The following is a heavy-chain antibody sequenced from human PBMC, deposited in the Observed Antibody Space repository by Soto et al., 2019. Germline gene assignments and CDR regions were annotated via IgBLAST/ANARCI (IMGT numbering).Heavy chain of an antibody. CDR2: ISYDGSNK. CDR1: GFTFSSYG. J-gene: IGHJ4*02. V-gene: IGHV3-30*18. CDR3: AKDLEYGDPGSLGFDY. D-gene: IGHD4-17*01. Sequence: QVQLVESGGGVVQPGRSLRLSCAASGFTFSSYGMHWVRQAPGKGLEWVAVISYDGSNKYYADSVKGRFTISRDNSKNTLYLQMNSLRAEDTAVYYCAKDLEYGDPGSLGFDYWGQGTLVTVSS.